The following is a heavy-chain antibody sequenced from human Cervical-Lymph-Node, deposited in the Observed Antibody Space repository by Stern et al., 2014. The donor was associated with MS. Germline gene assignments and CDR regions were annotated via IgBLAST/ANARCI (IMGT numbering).Heavy chain of an antibody. Sequence: VQLVQSGGGLIQPGGSLRLSCAASGLTVRTNYLSWVRQSPGKGLQWVSFTDTGGTTYYADTVRGRFTVSRDISGNILYLQMDSVRADDTAVYYCARDTVGATVAADYWGQGTLVTVSS. J-gene: IGHJ4*02. V-gene: IGHV3-53*01. CDR1: GLTVRTNY. CDR2: TDTGGTT. CDR3: ARDTVGATVAADY. D-gene: IGHD1-26*01.